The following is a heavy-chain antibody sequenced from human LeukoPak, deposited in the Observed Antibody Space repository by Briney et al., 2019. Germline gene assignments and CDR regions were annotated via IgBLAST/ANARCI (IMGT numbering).Heavy chain of an antibody. CDR3: ARPASYSSGWRWYFDL. V-gene: IGHV4-39*01. CDR2: IYYSGST. CDR1: GGSISSSTYY. D-gene: IGHD6-19*01. Sequence: PSETLSLTCTVSGGSISSSTYYWGWIRQPPGKGLEWIGSIYYSGSTYYNPSLKSRVTISVDTSKNQFSLKLSSVTAADTAVYYCARPASYSSGWRWYFDLWGRGTLVTVSS. J-gene: IGHJ2*01.